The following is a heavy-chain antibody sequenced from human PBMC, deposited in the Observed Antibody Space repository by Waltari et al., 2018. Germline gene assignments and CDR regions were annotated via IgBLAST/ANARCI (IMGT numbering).Heavy chain of an antibody. CDR2: ISYDGSNK. D-gene: IGHD5-12*01. V-gene: IGHV3-30*18. CDR1: GFTFSSYG. CDR3: AKGRWLRLDY. J-gene: IGHJ4*02. Sequence: QVQLVESGGGVVQPGRSLRLSCAASGFTFSSYGMHWVRQAPGKGLEWVAVISYDGSNKYYADSVKGRFTISRDNSKNTLYLQMNSLRAEDTAVYYCAKGRWLRLDYWGQGTLVTVSS.